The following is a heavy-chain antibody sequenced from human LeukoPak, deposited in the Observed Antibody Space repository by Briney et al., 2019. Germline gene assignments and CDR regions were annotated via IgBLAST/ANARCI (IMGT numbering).Heavy chain of an antibody. CDR2: INHSGST. D-gene: IGHD2-15*01. CDR1: GGSFSGYY. CDR3: AREVVVHYYYYYYMDV. J-gene: IGHJ6*03. V-gene: IGHV4-34*01. Sequence: KASETLSLTCAVYGGSFSGYYWSWIRQPPGKGLEWIGEINHSGSTNYNPSPKSRVTISVDTSKNQFSLKLSSVTAADTAVYYCAREVVVHYYYYYYMDVWDKGTTVTVSS.